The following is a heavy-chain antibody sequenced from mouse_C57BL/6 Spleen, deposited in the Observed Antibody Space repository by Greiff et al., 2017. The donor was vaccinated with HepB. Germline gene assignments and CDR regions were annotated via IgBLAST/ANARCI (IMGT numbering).Heavy chain of an antibody. CDR2: IYPGSGST. CDR1: GYTFTSYW. CDR3: ARLDYYGSSNVAFDY. V-gene: IGHV1-55*01. Sequence: VQLQQPGAELVKPGASVKMSCKASGYTFTSYWITWVKQRPGQGLEWIGDIYPGSGSTNYNEKFKSKATLTVDTSSSTAYMQLSSLTSEDSAVYYCARLDYYGSSNVAFDYWGQGTTLTVSS. J-gene: IGHJ2*01. D-gene: IGHD1-1*01.